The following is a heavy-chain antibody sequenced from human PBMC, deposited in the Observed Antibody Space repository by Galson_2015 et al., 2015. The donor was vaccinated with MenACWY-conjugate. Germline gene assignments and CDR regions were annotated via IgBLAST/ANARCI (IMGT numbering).Heavy chain of an antibody. CDR1: GFTFNNYW. J-gene: IGHJ4*02. CDR3: ARDTNWSFDS. CDR2: IKADGSFP. Sequence: SLRLSCAASGFTFNNYWMHWVRQPPGKGLEWISYIKADGSFPNYADSVKGRFTISTDNAKNMVYLQMDGLGDEDTAVYFCARDTNWSFDSWGQGSLVTVSS. V-gene: IGHV3-74*01. D-gene: IGHD1-1*01.